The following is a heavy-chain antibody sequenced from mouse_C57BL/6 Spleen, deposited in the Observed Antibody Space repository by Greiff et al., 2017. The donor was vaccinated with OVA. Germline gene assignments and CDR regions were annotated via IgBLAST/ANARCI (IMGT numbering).Heavy chain of an antibody. CDR2: IDPSDSYT. D-gene: IGHD1-1*01. CDR1: GYTFTSYW. CDR3: ARRRDYYYGSKGYCDV. J-gene: IGHJ1*03. Sequence: VQLQQPGAELVMPGASVKLSCKASGYTFTSYWMHWVKQRPGQGLEWIGEIDPSDSYTNYNQKFKGKSTLTVDKSSSTAYMQLSSLTSEDSAVYYCARRRDYYYGSKGYCDVWGTGTTVTVSS. V-gene: IGHV1-69*01.